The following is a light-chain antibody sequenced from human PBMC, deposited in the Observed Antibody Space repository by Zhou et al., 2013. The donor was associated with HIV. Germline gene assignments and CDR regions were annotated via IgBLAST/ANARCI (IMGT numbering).Light chain of an antibody. Sequence: DIQMTQSPSSLSASVGDRVSITCRASRGVRNDLAWFQQKPGKAPQRLIYEAATLESGVPSRFSGSGSGTEFTLTINSLQPEDFATYYCLQHTDYPLTFGGGTKLELK. CDR1: RGVRND. J-gene: IGKJ4*01. V-gene: IGKV1-17*01. CDR2: EAA. CDR3: LQHTDYPLT.